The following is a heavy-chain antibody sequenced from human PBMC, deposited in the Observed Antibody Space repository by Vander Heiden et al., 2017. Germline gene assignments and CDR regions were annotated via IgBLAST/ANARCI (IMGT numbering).Heavy chain of an antibody. CDR3: ARASTMAAYYYYYYGMDV. CDR1: GLTLRRYA. Sequence: QVLRVASGGRVLHPGGSLRLSCAASGLTLRRYATHWARQAPGKGREGVRVISADGSERYYADSVKGRFTISRDNSKNTLYLEMNSLRAEDTAVYYCARASTMAAYYYYYYGMDVWCQGTTVTVSS. D-gene: IGHD5-12*01. V-gene: IGHV3-30*07. CDR2: ISADGSER. J-gene: IGHJ6*02.